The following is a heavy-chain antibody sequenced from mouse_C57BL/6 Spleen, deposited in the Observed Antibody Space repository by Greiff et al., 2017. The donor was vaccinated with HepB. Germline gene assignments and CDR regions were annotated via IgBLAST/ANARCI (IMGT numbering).Heavy chain of an antibody. Sequence: VQLQQSGAELVRPGASVTLSCKASGYTFTDYEMHWVEQTPVHGLEWIGAIDPETGGTAYNQKFKGKAILTADKSSSTAYMELRSLTSEDSAVYYCTRRTTYYAMDYWGQGTSVTVSS. D-gene: IGHD2-1*01. J-gene: IGHJ4*01. CDR3: TRRTTYYAMDY. CDR2: IDPETGGT. V-gene: IGHV1-15*01. CDR1: GYTFTDYE.